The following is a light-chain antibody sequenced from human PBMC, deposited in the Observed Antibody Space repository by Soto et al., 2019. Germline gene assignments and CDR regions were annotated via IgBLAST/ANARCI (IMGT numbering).Light chain of an antibody. V-gene: IGKV1-5*03. Sequence: EMQVSRVPSNRGSLFGGRVTIPFRASQTISSWLAWYQQKPGKAPKLLIYKASTLKSGVPSRFSGSGSGTEFTLTISSLQPDDFATYYCQHYNSYSEAFGQGTKVDIK. J-gene: IGKJ1*01. CDR2: KAS. CDR3: QHYNSYSEA. CDR1: QTISSW.